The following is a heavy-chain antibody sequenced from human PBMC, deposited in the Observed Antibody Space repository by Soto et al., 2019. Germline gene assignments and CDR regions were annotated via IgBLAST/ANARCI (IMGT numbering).Heavy chain of an antibody. CDR3: VRANYFDY. V-gene: IGHV4-59*01. J-gene: IGHJ4*02. Sequence: QVQLQESGPALVKPSETLSLSCTVSGGSIRNYYWTWMRQPPGKGLEWIGDIYYSGSTNYNPSLRSRVTISVDTAKNQFSLKLRSVTAADTAVYYCVRANYFDYWGQGTLVLVSS. CDR2: IYYSGST. CDR1: GGSIRNYY.